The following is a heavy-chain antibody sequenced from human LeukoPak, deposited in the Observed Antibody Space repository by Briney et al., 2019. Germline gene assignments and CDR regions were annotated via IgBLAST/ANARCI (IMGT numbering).Heavy chain of an antibody. CDR1: GYTFTGYY. D-gene: IGHD6-13*01. V-gene: IGHV1-2*02. CDR2: INPNSGGT. CDR3: ARDRMAAAHFDY. J-gene: IGHJ4*02. Sequence: ASVKVSCKASGYTFTGYYIHWVRQAPGQGLAWMGWINPNSGGTNYAQKFQGRVTMTRDTFISTAYMELSRLRSDDTAVYYCARDRMAAAHFDYWGQGTLVTVSS.